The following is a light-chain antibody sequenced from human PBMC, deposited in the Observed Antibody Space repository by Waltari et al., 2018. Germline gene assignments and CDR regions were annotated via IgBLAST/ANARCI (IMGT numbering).Light chain of an antibody. CDR2: AAS. V-gene: IGKV1-27*01. CDR3: QKYNSAPHT. J-gene: IGKJ3*01. CDR1: QGISNY. Sequence: DIQMTQSRSSLSASVGDRVNITCRASQGISNYVAWYQQKPGKVPLRLVYAASTLQSGVPSRFSCSVAGLDFTLTISSRQPEDVATYYCQKYNSAPHTFGPGTKVDIK.